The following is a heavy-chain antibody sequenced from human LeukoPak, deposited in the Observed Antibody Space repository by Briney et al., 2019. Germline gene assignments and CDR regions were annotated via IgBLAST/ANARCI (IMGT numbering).Heavy chain of an antibody. CDR2: INPNSGGT. V-gene: IGHV1-2*02. CDR1: GYTFTGYY. Sequence: ASVKVSCKASGYTFTGYYMHWVRQAPGQGLEWMGWINPNSGGTNYAQKFQGRVTMTRNTSISTAYMELSSLRSEDTAVYYCARLSWAAGYYYYYMDVWGKGTTVTISS. D-gene: IGHD3-10*01. J-gene: IGHJ6*03. CDR3: ARLSWAAGYYYYYMDV.